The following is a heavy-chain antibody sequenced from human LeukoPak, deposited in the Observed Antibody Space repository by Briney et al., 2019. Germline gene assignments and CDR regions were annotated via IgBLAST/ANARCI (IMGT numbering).Heavy chain of an antibody. D-gene: IGHD2-2*01. Sequence: SETLSLTCTVSGGSVRSHYWSWIRQPPGKGLEWIGNVFHNGDSSFAPSLTSRVTMSVDTSKNQFSLNLNSVTAADTAVYYCASKPIVPASQGHYFDTWGQGILVTVSS. CDR2: VFHNGDS. CDR1: GGSVRSHY. V-gene: IGHV4-59*02. CDR3: ASKPIVPASQGHYFDT. J-gene: IGHJ5*02.